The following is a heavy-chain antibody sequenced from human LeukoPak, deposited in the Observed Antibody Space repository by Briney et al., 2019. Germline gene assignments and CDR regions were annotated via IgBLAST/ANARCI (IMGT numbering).Heavy chain of an antibody. J-gene: IGHJ3*02. CDR1: GGSISSGSYY. D-gene: IGHD3-3*01. Sequence: SETLSLTCTVSGGSISSGSYYWSWIRQPAGKGLDWIGRIYTSGSTNYNPSLKSRVTISVDTSKNQFSLKLSSVTAADTAVYYCARTSYDFWSGRDIWGQGTMVTVSS. CDR2: IYTSGST. V-gene: IGHV4-61*02. CDR3: ARTSYDFWSGRDI.